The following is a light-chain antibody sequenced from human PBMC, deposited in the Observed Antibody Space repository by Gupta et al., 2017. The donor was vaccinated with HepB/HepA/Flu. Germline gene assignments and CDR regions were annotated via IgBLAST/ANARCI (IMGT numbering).Light chain of an antibody. V-gene: IGKV1-33*01. CDR1: QDIRRF. J-gene: IGKJ3*01. CDR3: QQYDTVPVT. Sequence: QMTQSPLSLSAYVGDRVTITCQASQDIRRFVNWYHQKPGKAPKLLVYDASNLETGVPSRFSGSGFGTQFNLTIGSLQPEDIGTYLCQQYDTVPVTFGPGTKVDFK. CDR2: DAS.